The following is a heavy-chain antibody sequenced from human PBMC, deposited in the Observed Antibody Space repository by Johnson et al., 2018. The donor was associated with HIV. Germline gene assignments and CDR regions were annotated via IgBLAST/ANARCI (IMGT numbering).Heavy chain of an antibody. J-gene: IGHJ3*02. CDR1: GFTFDTYG. CDR3: ARDGGSYYELDGFEI. D-gene: IGHD1-26*01. Sequence: QVQLVESGGGVVQPGRSLRLSCAASGFTFDTYGMHWVRQAPGKGLEWVSVIYSGGITYYADSVKGRFTISRDNSKNTVYLQMNSLRAEDTAVYYCARDGGSYYELDGFEIWGQGTMVTVSS. V-gene: IGHV3-NL1*01. CDR2: IYSGGIT.